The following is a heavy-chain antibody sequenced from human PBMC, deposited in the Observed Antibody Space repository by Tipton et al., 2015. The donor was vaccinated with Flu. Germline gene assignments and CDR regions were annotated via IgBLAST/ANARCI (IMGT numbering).Heavy chain of an antibody. CDR3: AKWSYYDYVWGSYPEDY. D-gene: IGHD3-16*02. CDR1: GFTFSSYA. J-gene: IGHJ4*02. Sequence: GSLRLSCAASGFTFSSYAMSWVRQAPGKGLEWVSAISGSGGSTYYADSVKGRFTISRDNSKNTLYLQMNSLRAEDTAVYYCAKWSYYDYVWGSYPEDYWGQGTLVTVSS. CDR2: ISGSGGST. V-gene: IGHV3-23*01.